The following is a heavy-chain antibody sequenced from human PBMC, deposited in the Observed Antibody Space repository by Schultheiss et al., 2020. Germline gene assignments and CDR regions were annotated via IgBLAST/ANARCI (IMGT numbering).Heavy chain of an antibody. V-gene: IGHV3-53*04. CDR1: GFTVSSNY. CDR2: IYSGGST. CDR3: ARDLRRNQKWGLHDC. Sequence: GGSLRLSCAASGFTVSSNYMSWVRQAPGKGLEWVSVIYSGGSTYYADSVKGRFTISRHNSKNTLYLQMNSLRAEDTAVYYCARDLRRNQKWGLHDCWGQGTLVTVSS. J-gene: IGHJ4*02. D-gene: IGHD2-21*01.